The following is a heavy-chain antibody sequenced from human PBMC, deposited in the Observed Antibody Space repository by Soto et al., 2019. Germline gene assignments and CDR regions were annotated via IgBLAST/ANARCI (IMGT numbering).Heavy chain of an antibody. CDR2: INAGNGNT. Sequence: ASVKVSCKASGYTFTSYAMHWVRQAPGQRLEWMGWINAGNGNTKYSQKFQGRVTITRDTSASTAYMELSSLRSEDTAVYYCERVGYYYDSSGIFDYWGQGTLVTVSS. V-gene: IGHV1-3*01. J-gene: IGHJ4*02. CDR1: GYTFTSYA. D-gene: IGHD3-22*01. CDR3: ERVGYYYDSSGIFDY.